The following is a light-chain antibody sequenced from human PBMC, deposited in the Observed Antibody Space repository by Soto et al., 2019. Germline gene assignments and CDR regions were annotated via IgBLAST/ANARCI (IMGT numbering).Light chain of an antibody. Sequence: QSVLTQPPSVSGAPGQRVTISCTGSSSTIGAGYDVHWYQQRPGTAPKLLIYGNKNRPSGVPDRFSGSKSGTSASLAITGLQAEDEADYYCQSYDSSRSVSYVVGTGNKVT. CDR3: QSYDSSRSVSYV. CDR1: SSTIGAGYD. J-gene: IGLJ1*01. CDR2: GNK. V-gene: IGLV1-40*01.